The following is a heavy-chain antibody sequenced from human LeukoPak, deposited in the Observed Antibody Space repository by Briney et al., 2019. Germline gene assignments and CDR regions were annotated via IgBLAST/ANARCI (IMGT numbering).Heavy chain of an antibody. Sequence: PGGSLRLSCAASGFTFSSYAMSWVRRAPGKGLEWVSAISGSGGSTYYADSVKGRFTISRDNSKNTLYLQMNSLRAEDTAVYYCAKGVYYDILTGYYPFDYWGQGTLVTVSS. D-gene: IGHD3-9*01. CDR2: ISGSGGST. CDR3: AKGVYYDILTGYYPFDY. CDR1: GFTFSSYA. V-gene: IGHV3-23*01. J-gene: IGHJ4*02.